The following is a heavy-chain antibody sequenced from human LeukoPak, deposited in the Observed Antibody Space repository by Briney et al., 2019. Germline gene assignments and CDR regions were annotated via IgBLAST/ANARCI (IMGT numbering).Heavy chain of an antibody. V-gene: IGHV4-59*01. Sequence: PSETLSLTCTVSGGSISSYYWSWIRQPPGKGLEWIGYIYYSGSTNYNPSLKSRVTISVDTSKNQFSLKLSSVLAADTAVYYCARGGGITMVRGRYFDYWGQGTLVTVSS. CDR2: IYYSGST. D-gene: IGHD3-10*01. CDR3: ARGGGITMVRGRYFDY. J-gene: IGHJ4*02. CDR1: GGSISSYY.